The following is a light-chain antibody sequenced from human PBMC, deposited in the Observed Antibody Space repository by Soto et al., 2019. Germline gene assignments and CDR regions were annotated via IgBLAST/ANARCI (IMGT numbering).Light chain of an antibody. V-gene: IGKV3-20*01. Sequence: EIVLTQSPATLSVFPGERATLSCRATQSVNSDYLACYQQTPGQAPRLLIYIASSRPTGIPDRFSGSGSGTDFTLTINRLEPEDFAVYYCQQYGTSPWTFGQGTKVDIK. J-gene: IGKJ1*01. CDR1: QSVNSDY. CDR2: IAS. CDR3: QQYGTSPWT.